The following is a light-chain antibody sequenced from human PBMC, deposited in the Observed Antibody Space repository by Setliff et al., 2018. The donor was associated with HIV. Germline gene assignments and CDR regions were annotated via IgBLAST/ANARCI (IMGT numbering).Light chain of an antibody. J-gene: IGLJ1*01. CDR2: DVS. CDR3: SSYTDTTTLYV. Sequence: QSALTQPASVPGSPGQSITISCTGTSTYVSWYQQYPGKAPKLIIYDVSDRPSGVSDRFSASKSGNTASLTISGLQAEDEADYFCSSYTDTTTLYVFGTGTKVTVL. V-gene: IGLV2-14*03. CDR1: STY.